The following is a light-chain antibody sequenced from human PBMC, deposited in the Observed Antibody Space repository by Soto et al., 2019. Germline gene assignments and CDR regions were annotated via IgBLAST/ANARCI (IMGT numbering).Light chain of an antibody. CDR2: GAS. J-gene: IGKJ1*01. V-gene: IGKV3-20*01. CDR1: QSVSTNY. Sequence: EIVLTQSPGTLSLSPGERATLSCRASQSVSTNYLAWYQRKPGQAPRLLIYGASNRAAGIPDRFSGSGSGTDFTLTITRLEPEDFAVYYCQRYGSSPPTFGQGTKVEIK. CDR3: QRYGSSPPT.